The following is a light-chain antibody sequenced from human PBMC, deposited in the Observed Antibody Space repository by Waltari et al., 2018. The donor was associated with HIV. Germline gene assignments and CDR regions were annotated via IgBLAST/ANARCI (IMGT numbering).Light chain of an antibody. V-gene: IGKV3-11*01. CDR3: QQRSNWPPIT. CDR1: QSVSSY. J-gene: IGKJ5*01. CDR2: DAS. Sequence: EIVLTQSPATLSLSPGERATLSCSASQSVSSYLAWYQQKPGQAPRLLIYDASNRATGIPARFSGSVSGTDFTLTISSLEPEDFAVYYCQQRSNWPPITFGQGTRLEIK.